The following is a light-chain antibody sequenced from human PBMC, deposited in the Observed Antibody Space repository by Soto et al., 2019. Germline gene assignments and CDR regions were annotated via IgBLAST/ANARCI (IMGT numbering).Light chain of an antibody. CDR1: QSVSSRY. Sequence: IVLTQSPGTRSLSPGERATLSCRASQSVSSRYLALYQQKPGQAPRLIIYGASSRATGIPDRFSGSVSGTDGTLTISRLETEDCAVYDCQQSGSSTTTFGQGTKV. CDR2: GAS. CDR3: QQSGSSTTT. J-gene: IGKJ1*01. V-gene: IGKV3-20*01.